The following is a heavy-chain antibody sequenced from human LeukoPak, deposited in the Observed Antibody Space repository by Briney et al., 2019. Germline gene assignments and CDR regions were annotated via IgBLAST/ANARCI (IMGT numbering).Heavy chain of an antibody. Sequence: GGSLRLSCAASGFTFSSYAMSWVRQAPGKGLEWVSVISGSGGSIYYADSVKGRFPISRDRSKNTLYLQMNSLRAEDTAVYFCAKNGGDGNPYYYHMDVWGQGTTVTVSS. CDR1: GFTFSSYA. D-gene: IGHD2-21*01. CDR3: AKNGGDGNPYYYHMDV. CDR2: ISGSGGSI. J-gene: IGHJ6*02. V-gene: IGHV3-23*01.